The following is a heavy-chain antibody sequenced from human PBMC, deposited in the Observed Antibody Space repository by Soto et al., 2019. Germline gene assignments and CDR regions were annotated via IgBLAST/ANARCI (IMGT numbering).Heavy chain of an antibody. CDR3: ARGPPDLNYVRSGEFDY. CDR1: GGSFSGYY. V-gene: IGHV4-34*01. D-gene: IGHD3-10*02. Sequence: QVQLQQWGAGLLKPSETLSLTCAVYGGSFSGYYWSWIRQPPGKGLEWIGEITHSGGTNYNPSLKSRVIISVDTSKNQFSLKLSSVTAADTAVYYCARGPPDLNYVRSGEFDYWGQGTLVTVSS. CDR2: ITHSGGT. J-gene: IGHJ4*02.